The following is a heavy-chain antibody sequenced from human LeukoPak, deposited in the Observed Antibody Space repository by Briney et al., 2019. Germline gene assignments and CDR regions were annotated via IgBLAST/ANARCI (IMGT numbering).Heavy chain of an antibody. Sequence: ASVKVSCKVSGYTLTELSMHWVRQAPGKGLEWMGGFDPEDGETIYAQKFQGRVTMTEDTSTDTAYMELSSLRSEDTAVYYRATDLPHYYDSSGYYWGQGTLVTVSS. CDR3: ATDLPHYYDSSGYY. J-gene: IGHJ4*02. CDR2: FDPEDGET. CDR1: GYTLTELS. D-gene: IGHD3-22*01. V-gene: IGHV1-24*01.